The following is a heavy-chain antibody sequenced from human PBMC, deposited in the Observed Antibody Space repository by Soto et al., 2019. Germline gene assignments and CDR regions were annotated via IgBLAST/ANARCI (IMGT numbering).Heavy chain of an antibody. CDR1: GDTFSSYT. D-gene: IGHD2-15*01. V-gene: IGHV1-69*02. CDR2: IIPILGIA. Sequence: SVKVSCKASGDTFSSYTISWVRQAPGQGLEWMGRIIPILGIANYAQKFQGRVTITADKSTSTAYMELSSLRSEDTAVYYCARACSGGSCYSDYYYMDVWGKGTTVTVSS. J-gene: IGHJ6*03. CDR3: ARACSGGSCYSDYYYMDV.